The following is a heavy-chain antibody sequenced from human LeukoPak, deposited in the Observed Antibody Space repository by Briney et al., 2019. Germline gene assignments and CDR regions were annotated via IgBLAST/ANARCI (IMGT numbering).Heavy chain of an antibody. D-gene: IGHD2-21*02. CDR3: ARDGDYYFDY. CDR1: GGSISSYC. V-gene: IGHV4-59*01. J-gene: IGHJ4*02. Sequence: SETLSLTCTVSGGSISSYCWSWIRQPPGKGLEWIGYIYYSGSTNYNPSLKSRVTISVDTSKNQFSLKLSSVAAADTAVYYCARDGDYYFDYWGQGTLVTVSS. CDR2: IYYSGST.